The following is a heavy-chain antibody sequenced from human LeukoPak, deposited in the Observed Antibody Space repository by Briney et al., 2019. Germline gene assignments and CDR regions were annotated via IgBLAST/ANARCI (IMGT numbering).Heavy chain of an antibody. Sequence: PSETLSLTCAVYGEPFRGFFWSWIRQAPGKGLEWIGEVSHSGSSNYNPSLKSRINISLDTSKSQFSLRLTSVTAADTAVYYCARGIFYGGRNQYIWLDLWGQGTLVTVSS. CDR1: GEPFRGFF. CDR2: VSHSGSS. CDR3: ARGIFYGGRNQYIWLDL. V-gene: IGHV4-34*01. D-gene: IGHD4-23*01. J-gene: IGHJ5*02.